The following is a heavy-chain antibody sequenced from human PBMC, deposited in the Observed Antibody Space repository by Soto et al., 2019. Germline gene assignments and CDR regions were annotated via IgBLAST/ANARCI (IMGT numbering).Heavy chain of an antibody. Sequence: QVQLVQSGTEVKKPGASVKVSCKASGYTFTGYYMHWVRQAPGQGLEWMGWINPNSGGTNYAQKFQGRVTMTRDTSISTAYMELSRLRSDDTAVYYGARDRRGHYNYVFPGMDVWGQGTTVTVSS. J-gene: IGHJ6*02. CDR3: ARDRRGHYNYVFPGMDV. CDR1: GYTFTGYY. D-gene: IGHD1-1*01. CDR2: INPNSGGT. V-gene: IGHV1-2*02.